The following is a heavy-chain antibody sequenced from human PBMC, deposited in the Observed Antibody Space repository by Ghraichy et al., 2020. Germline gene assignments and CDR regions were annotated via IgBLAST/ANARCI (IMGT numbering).Heavy chain of an antibody. D-gene: IGHD3-16*02. CDR3: ARGTPIALNLYYFDY. V-gene: IGHV1-46*01. CDR2: VSPIGGST. J-gene: IGHJ4*02. Sequence: ASVKVSCKASGYTFTDYYMHWVRQAPGQGLEWMGIVSPIGGSTTYAWQFRGRVTMTRDTSTSTVYMELSSLKSEDTAVYYCARGTPIALNLYYFDYWGQGTLVTVSS. CDR1: GYTFTDYY.